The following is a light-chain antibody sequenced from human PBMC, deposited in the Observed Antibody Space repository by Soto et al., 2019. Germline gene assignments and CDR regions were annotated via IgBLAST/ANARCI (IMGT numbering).Light chain of an antibody. CDR3: QQYNNWPPLT. J-gene: IGKJ4*01. CDR1: QSVSSN. V-gene: IGKV3-15*01. CDR2: GAS. Sequence: MTQSPATLSVSPGERATLSCRASQSVSSNLAWYQQKPGQAPRPLIYGASTRATGIPARFSGSGSGTEYTLTISSLQSEDFAVYYCQQYNNWPPLTFGGGTKVEIK.